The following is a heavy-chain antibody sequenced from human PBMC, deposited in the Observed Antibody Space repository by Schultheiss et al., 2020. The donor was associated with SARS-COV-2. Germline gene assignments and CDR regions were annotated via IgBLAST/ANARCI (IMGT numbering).Heavy chain of an antibody. CDR3: ARAPDYGDYVRDYYYYYGMDV. D-gene: IGHD4-17*01. V-gene: IGHV4-59*11. Sequence: SQTLSLTCTVYGGSFSGHYWSWIRQPPGKGLEWIGYFFKTGSTSYNPSLKSRVTMSVDTSKNQFSLKLSSVTAADTAVYYCARAPDYGDYVRDYYYYYGMDVWGQGTTVTVSS. J-gene: IGHJ6*02. CDR1: GGSFSGHY. CDR2: FFKTGST.